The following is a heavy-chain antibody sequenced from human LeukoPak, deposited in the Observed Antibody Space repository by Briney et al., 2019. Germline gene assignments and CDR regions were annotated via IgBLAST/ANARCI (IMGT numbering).Heavy chain of an antibody. CDR2: INPNSGGT. CDR3: ARDYDFWSGYYVSSYNWFDP. CDR1: GYTFTAYY. Sequence: ASVKVSCKASGYTFTAYYLHWVRQAPGQGLEWMGWINPNSGGTNYAQKFQGRVTMTRDTSISTAYMELSRLRSDDTAVYYCARDYDFWSGYYVSSYNWFDPWGQGTLVTVSS. V-gene: IGHV1-2*02. D-gene: IGHD3-3*01. J-gene: IGHJ5*02.